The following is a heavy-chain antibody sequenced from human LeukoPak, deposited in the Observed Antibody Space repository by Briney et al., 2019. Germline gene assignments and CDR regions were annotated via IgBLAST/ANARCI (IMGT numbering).Heavy chain of an antibody. J-gene: IGHJ5*02. CDR2: VSHSGVST. D-gene: IGHD1-1*01. V-gene: IGHV3-23*01. Sequence: GGSLTLSCAASGFIFSTYSMNWVRQAPGKGLEWIAGVSHSGVSTNYAAFLKGRFTISRDNSKNMLHLQMNVLSAQDPAVYYCSKDWKPSRHWFGPWGQGTLVIVS. CDR3: SKDWKPSRHWFGP. CDR1: GFIFSTYS.